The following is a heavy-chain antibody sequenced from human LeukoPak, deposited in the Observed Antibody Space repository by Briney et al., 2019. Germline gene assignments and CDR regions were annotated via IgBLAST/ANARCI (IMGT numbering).Heavy chain of an antibody. CDR1: GGSFSGYY. D-gene: IGHD4-17*01. V-gene: IGHV4-34*01. CDR3: ARRGLRSYYYYYYYMDV. CDR2: INHSGST. J-gene: IGHJ6*03. Sequence: SETLSLTCAVYGGSFSGYYWSWIRQPPGKGLEWIGEINHSGSTNYNPSLKSRVTISVDTSKNQFSLKLSSVTAADTAVYYCARRGLRSYYYYYYYMDVWGKGTTVTISS.